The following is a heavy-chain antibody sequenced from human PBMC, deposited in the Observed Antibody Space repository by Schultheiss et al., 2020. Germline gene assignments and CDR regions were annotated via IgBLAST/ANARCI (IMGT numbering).Heavy chain of an antibody. Sequence: ASVQVSVKASGGTFSSYAISWVRQAPGQGLEWMGWINPNSGGTNYAQKFQGRVTMTRDTSISTAYMELSRLRSDDTAVYYCARDAPGTANWFDPWGQGTLVTGSS. CDR3: ARDAPGTANWFDP. J-gene: IGHJ5*02. CDR1: GGTFSSYA. CDR2: INPNSGGT. V-gene: IGHV1-2*02. D-gene: IGHD1-7*01.